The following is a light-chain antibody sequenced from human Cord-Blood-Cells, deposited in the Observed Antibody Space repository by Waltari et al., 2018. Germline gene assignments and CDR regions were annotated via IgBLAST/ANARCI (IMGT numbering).Light chain of an antibody. V-gene: IGLV2-14*01. CDR1: SSDVGGYNY. Sequence: QSALTQPASVSGSPGQSITISCTGTSSDVGGYNYVSWYQQHPGKAPKLMIYDVSKRPSGVSNRFSGSKSGNTDSLTISGLQAEDEADYYCSSYTSSSVWVFGGGTKLTVL. CDR2: DVS. CDR3: SSYTSSSVWV. J-gene: IGLJ3*02.